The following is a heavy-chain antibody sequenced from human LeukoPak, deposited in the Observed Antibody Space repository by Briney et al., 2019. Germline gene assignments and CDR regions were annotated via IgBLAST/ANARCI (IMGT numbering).Heavy chain of an antibody. Sequence: SSETLSLTCTVSGVSITDHYWSWIRQPPGKGLEWIGHIFYSGTTNYNPSLQRRVNILVDTSRTHFSLRLNSVTAAHTAVYYCARAPNPNFFDDWGQGTLVTVSS. CDR1: GVSITDHY. J-gene: IGHJ4*02. V-gene: IGHV4-59*11. CDR2: IFYSGTT. CDR3: ARAPNPNFFDD.